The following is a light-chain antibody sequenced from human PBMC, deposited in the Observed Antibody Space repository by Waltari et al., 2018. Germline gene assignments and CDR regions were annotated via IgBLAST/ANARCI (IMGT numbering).Light chain of an antibody. V-gene: IGLV3-1*01. J-gene: IGLJ2*01. CDR2: QDS. Sequence: SYELTQPPSVSVSPGQTASITCSGDKLGDKYACWYQQKPGQSPVLVIYQDSKRPSGIPGRFSGSNSGNTATLTLSGTQAMDEADYYCQAWDSSTAYVVFGGGTKLTVL. CDR3: QAWDSSTAYVV. CDR1: KLGDKY.